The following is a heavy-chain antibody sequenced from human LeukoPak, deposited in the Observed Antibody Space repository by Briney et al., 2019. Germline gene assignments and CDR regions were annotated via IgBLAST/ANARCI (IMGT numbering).Heavy chain of an antibody. CDR1: GYTFNTYN. Sequence: ASVKVSCKASGYTFNTYNINWVRQAPGQGLEWMGWINPNSGGTDYAQKFQGRVTMTRDTSISTAYMELSRLRSDDTAVYYCARWVGMDVWGKGTTVTISS. V-gene: IGHV1-2*02. J-gene: IGHJ6*03. CDR3: ARWVGMDV. CDR2: INPNSGGT.